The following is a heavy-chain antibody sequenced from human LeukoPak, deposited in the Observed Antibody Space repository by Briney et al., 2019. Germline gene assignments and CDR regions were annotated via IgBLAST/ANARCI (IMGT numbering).Heavy chain of an antibody. J-gene: IGHJ4*02. CDR1: GGSISRYY. CDR3: GATTSTPSLKRRFTFSVYTSKSPFSLNLNSLTAADTAVYYCAGRGSCSRSSCFAPLFDY. V-gene: IGHV4-59*01. Sequence: SETLFLTCTVSGGSISRYYWSWVRQAPGKGLERIAYIHYSGSTNYNPSLTSGGTITVDTTKRKLSLRLNYVTAAETAGDYSGATTSTPSLKRRFTFSVYTSKSPFSLNLNSLTAADTAVYYCAGRGSCSRSSCFAPLFDYWGQGILVTVSS. CDR2: IHYSGST. D-gene: IGHD3-10*01.